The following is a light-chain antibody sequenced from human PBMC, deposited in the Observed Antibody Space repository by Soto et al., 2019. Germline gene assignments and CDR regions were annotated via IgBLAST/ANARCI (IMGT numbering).Light chain of an antibody. CDR2: LNSDGSH. CDR1: SGHSSYA. Sequence: QTVVTQSPSASASLGASVKLTCTLSSGHSSYAIAWHQQQPETGPRYLMKLNSDGSHNKGGGIPDRFSGSSSGAERYLTISSLQSEDEADYYCQTWGTGFSVVFGGGTKVTVL. J-gene: IGLJ2*01. CDR3: QTWGTGFSVV. V-gene: IGLV4-69*01.